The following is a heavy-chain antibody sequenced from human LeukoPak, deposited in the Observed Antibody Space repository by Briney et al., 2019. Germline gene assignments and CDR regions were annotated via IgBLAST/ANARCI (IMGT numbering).Heavy chain of an antibody. CDR1: GGSISSSGDY. J-gene: IGHJ4*02. D-gene: IGHD6-6*01. V-gene: IGHV4-39*01. CDR2: IYYSGST. Sequence: SGTLSLTCTVSGGSISSSGDYWGWIRQPPGKGLEWVGSIYYSGSTYYNPSLKSRVTISVDTSKNQFSLKLYSVTAADTALYYCARLVYSSSSDNRFFDYWGQGTLVTVSS. CDR3: ARLVYSSSSDNRFFDY.